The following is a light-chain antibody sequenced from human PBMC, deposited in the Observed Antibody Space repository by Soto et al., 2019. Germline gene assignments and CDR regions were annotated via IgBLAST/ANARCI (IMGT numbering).Light chain of an antibody. CDR2: LEGSGMY. Sequence: QSVLTQSSSASASLGSSVKLTCTLSNGHSGYIIAWHQQQPGKAPRYLMKLEGSGMYNKGSGVPDRFSGSSSGADRYLTISNLQSEDEADYYCETWDSNTRVFGGGTQLTVL. CDR1: NGHSGYI. CDR3: ETWDSNTRV. J-gene: IGLJ7*01. V-gene: IGLV4-60*03.